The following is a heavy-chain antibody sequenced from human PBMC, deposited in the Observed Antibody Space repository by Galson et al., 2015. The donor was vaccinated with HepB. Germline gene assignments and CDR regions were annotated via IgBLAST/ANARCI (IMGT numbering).Heavy chain of an antibody. CDR1: GYTFNIYD. CDR3: ARADTAMNHLDY. V-gene: IGHV1-8*01. CDR2: MSPSNGNT. J-gene: IGHJ4*02. Sequence: SVKVSCKASGYTFNIYDINWVRQATGQGLEWMGWMSPSNGNTGYAQKFQGRGTMTRNTSISTVYLELSSLTSEDTAMYYCARADTAMNHLDYWGQGTLVTVAS. D-gene: IGHD5-18*01.